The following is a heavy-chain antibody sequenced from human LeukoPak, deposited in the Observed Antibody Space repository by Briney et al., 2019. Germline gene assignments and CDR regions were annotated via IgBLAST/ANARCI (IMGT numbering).Heavy chain of an antibody. CDR3: TTGGAPAGYAFHL. Sequence: GGSLRLSCAASGFSVNTYDMHWVRQTTGKGLEWVAAIGTAGDTYYTGSVKGRFTISRDNAKNSLYLQMNSLRAGDTAIYYCTTGGAPAGYAFHLWGQGTVVTVSS. J-gene: IGHJ3*01. CDR1: GFSVNTYD. CDR2: IGTAGDT. D-gene: IGHD6-13*01. V-gene: IGHV3-13*01.